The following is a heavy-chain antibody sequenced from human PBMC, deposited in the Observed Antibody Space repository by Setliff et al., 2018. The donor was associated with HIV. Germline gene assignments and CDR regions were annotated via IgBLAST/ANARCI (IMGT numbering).Heavy chain of an antibody. D-gene: IGHD3-10*01. CDR2: ITPSDSYT. Sequence: ASVKVSCKASGYIFTSHKIHWVRQAPGQGLEWMGIITPSDSYTVYAQKFQGRVTMTRDTSASTVYMELSSLRSDDTAVYYCARDNIIWSKDYWGQGTLVTVSS. CDR1: GYIFTSHK. CDR3: ARDNIIWSKDY. V-gene: IGHV1-46*01. J-gene: IGHJ4*02.